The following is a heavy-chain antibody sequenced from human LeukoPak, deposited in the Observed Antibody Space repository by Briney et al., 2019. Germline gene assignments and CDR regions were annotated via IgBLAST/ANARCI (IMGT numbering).Heavy chain of an antibody. J-gene: IGHJ3*02. CDR3: ARYIVSHPHDAFDI. Sequence: SETLSLTCTVSGGSISSYYWSWIRQPPGKGLEWIGYIYYSGSTSYNPSLKSRVTISVDTSKKQFSLKLSSVTAADTAFYYCARYIVSHPHDAFDIWGQGTMVTVFS. D-gene: IGHD2-21*01. CDR1: GGSISSYY. CDR2: IYYSGST. V-gene: IGHV4-59*01.